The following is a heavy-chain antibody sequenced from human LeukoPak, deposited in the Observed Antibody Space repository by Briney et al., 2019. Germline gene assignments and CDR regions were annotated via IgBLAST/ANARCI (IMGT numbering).Heavy chain of an antibody. V-gene: IGHV4-30-4*08. CDR2: IYYSGST. CDR1: GGSISSGDYY. J-gene: IGHJ4*02. D-gene: IGHD6-13*01. Sequence: SQTLSLTCTVSGGSISSGDYYWSWIRQPPGKGLEWIGYIYYSGSTYYNPSLKSRVTISVDTSKNQFSLKLSSVTAADTAVYYCARVGAPPGYSSSWPPAGYYFDYWGQGTLVTVSS. CDR3: ARVGAPPGYSSSWPPAGYYFDY.